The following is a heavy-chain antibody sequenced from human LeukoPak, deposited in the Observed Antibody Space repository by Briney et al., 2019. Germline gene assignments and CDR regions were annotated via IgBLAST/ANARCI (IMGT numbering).Heavy chain of an antibody. CDR2: INPNSCGT. CDR1: GYTFTGYY. Sequence: ASVKVSCKASGYTFTGYYMHWGRQAPGQGLEWMGWINPNSCGTNYAQKFQGRVTMTRDTSISTAYMELSRLRSDDTAVYYCARVYYYGSGSYDFDYWGQGTLVTVSS. CDR3: ARVYYYGSGSYDFDY. D-gene: IGHD3-10*01. J-gene: IGHJ4*02. V-gene: IGHV1-2*02.